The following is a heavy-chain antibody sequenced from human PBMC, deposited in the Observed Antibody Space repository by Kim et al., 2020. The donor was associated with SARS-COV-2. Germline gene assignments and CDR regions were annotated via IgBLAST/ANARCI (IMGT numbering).Heavy chain of an antibody. V-gene: IGHV4-31*03. CDR3: ASIVGATTAAFDI. D-gene: IGHD1-26*01. CDR1: GGSISSVGYY. CDR2: IYYSGST. J-gene: IGHJ3*02. Sequence: SETLSLTCTVSGGSISSVGYYWSWIRQHPGKGLEWIGYIYYSGSTYYNPSLKSRVTISVDTSKNQFSLKLSSVTAADTAVYYCASIVGATTAAFDIWGQGTMVTVSS.